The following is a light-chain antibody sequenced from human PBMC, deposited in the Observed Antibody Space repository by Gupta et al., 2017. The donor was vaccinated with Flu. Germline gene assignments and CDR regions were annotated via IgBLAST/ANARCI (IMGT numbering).Light chain of an antibody. CDR3: QQRDSTPRT. CDR2: AAS. J-gene: IGKJ4*01. Sequence: DIQMTQSPSSLSASVGDRVTITCRASQRISSYLNWYQQKPGKAPKLLIYAASSLQSGVPSRFSGSGSGTDFTLTISRLQPEDFATYYCQQRDSTPRTFGRGTKVEIK. CDR1: QRISSY. V-gene: IGKV1-39*01.